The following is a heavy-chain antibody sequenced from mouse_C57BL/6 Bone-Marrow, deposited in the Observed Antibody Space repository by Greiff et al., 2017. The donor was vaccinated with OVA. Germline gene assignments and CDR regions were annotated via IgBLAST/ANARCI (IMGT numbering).Heavy chain of an antibody. CDR3: TTRWLLSYYFDY. Sequence: EVKLQESGAELVRPGASVKLSCTASGFNIKDDYMHWVKQRPEQGLEWIGWIDPENGDTEYASKFQGKATITADTSSNTAYLQLSSLTSEDTAVYYCTTRWLLSYYFDYWGQGTTLTVSS. CDR2: IDPENGDT. CDR1: GFNIKDDY. D-gene: IGHD2-3*01. J-gene: IGHJ2*01. V-gene: IGHV14-4*01.